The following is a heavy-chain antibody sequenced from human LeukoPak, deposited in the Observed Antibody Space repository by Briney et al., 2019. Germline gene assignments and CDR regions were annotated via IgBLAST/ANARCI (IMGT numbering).Heavy chain of an antibody. Sequence: PSETLSLTCTVSGGSISSYYWSWIRQPPGKGLEWIGYIYYSGSTNYNPSLKSRVTISVDTSKNQFSLKLSSVTAADTAVYYCARICSGGSCYPAPWGQGTLVTVSS. CDR3: ARICSGGSCYPAP. V-gene: IGHV4-59*12. CDR2: IYYSGST. D-gene: IGHD2-15*01. CDR1: GGSISSYY. J-gene: IGHJ5*02.